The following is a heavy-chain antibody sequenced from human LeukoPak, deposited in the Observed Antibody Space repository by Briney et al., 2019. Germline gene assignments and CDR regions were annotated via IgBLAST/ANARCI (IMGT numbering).Heavy chain of an antibody. CDR1: GGSISTHY. J-gene: IGHJ4*02. V-gene: IGHV4-59*11. Sequence: SETLSLTCTVSGGSISTHYWSWIRQPPGKGLEWIGYIYYSGSTNYNPSLKSRVTISVDTSKNQFSLKLSSVTAADTAVYYCARALGYSYGNFDYWGQGTLVTVSS. D-gene: IGHD5-18*01. CDR2: IYYSGST. CDR3: ARALGYSYGNFDY.